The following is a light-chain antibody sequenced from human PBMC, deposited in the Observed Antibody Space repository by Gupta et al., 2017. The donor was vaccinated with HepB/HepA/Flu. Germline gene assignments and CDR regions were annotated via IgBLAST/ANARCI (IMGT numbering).Light chain of an antibody. CDR1: SSNIGTNF. V-gene: IGLV1-47*01. J-gene: IGLJ2*01. Sequence: QSVLTQPPSASGTPWQRVTISCSGSSSNIGTNFVYWYQQLPGTAPKLLIYRNNQRPSRVPDRFSGSKSGTSASLAISGLRSEDEADYYCAAWDDSLSGPVFGGGTKLTVL. CDR2: RNN. CDR3: AAWDDSLSGPV.